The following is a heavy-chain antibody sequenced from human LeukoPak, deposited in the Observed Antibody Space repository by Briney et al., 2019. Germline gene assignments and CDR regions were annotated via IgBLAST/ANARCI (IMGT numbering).Heavy chain of an antibody. V-gene: IGHV4-30-2*05. Sequence: PSQTLSLTCAVSGGSFSSGTWAWIRQPPGKGLEWIGHIYYSGQTYYNPSLKSRVTISVDTSKNQFSLKLSSVTAADTAVYYCARDFDYYDSSGTDYWGQGTLVTVSS. CDR1: GGSFSSGT. D-gene: IGHD3-22*01. J-gene: IGHJ4*02. CDR2: IYYSGQT. CDR3: ARDFDYYDSSGTDY.